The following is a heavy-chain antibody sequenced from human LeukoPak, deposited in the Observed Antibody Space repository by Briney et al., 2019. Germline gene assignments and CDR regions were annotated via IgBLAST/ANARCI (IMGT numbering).Heavy chain of an antibody. CDR2: INPNSGGT. D-gene: IGHD6-19*01. Sequence: ASVKVSCKASGYTFTGYYMRWVRQAPGQGLEWMGWINPNSGGTNYAQKFQGRVTMTRDASISTAYMELSRLRSDDTAVYYCARDSGIAVAVKRMDVWGQGTTVTVSS. V-gene: IGHV1-2*02. CDR1: GYTFTGYY. CDR3: ARDSGIAVAVKRMDV. J-gene: IGHJ6*02.